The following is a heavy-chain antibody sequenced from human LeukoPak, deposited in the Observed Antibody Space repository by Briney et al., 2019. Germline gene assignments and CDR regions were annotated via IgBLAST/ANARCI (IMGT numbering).Heavy chain of an antibody. CDR3: ARASLAYFDY. D-gene: IGHD1-26*01. CDR1: GFTVRTNY. V-gene: IGHV3-66*01. J-gene: IGHJ4*02. Sequence: TGGSLRLSCAASGFTVRTNYMTWVRQAPGKGLEWVSVIYSDGSTYYADSVKGRFTISRDNSKNTLFLQMNRLRAEDTAVYYCARASLAYFDYWGQGTLVTVSS. CDR2: IYSDGST.